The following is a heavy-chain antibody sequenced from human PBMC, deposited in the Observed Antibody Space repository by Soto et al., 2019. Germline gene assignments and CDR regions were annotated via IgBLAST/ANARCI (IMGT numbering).Heavy chain of an antibody. CDR2: INAGNGNT. CDR3: ASGGEPIDY. Sequence: QVQLVQSGAEEKKPGASVKVSCKASGYTFSTYAMHWVRQAPGQRLEWMGWINAGNGNTKYSQKFQGRVTITRDTSASTTYMELSRLRAEDTAVYYCASGGEPIDYWGQGTLVTVSS. J-gene: IGHJ4*02. D-gene: IGHD2-21*01. V-gene: IGHV1-3*05. CDR1: GYTFSTYA.